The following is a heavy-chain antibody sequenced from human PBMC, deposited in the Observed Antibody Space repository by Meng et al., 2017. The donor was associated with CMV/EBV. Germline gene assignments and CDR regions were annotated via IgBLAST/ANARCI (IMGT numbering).Heavy chain of an antibody. V-gene: IGHV3-21*01. CDR3: AAYCSSNSCYI. CDR1: GFTFSSYS. CDR2: ISSSSSYI. J-gene: IGHJ4*02. Sequence: GESLKISCAASGFTFSSYSMNWVRQAPGKGLEWVSSISSSSSYIYYADSVKGRFTISRDNAKNSLYLQMNSLRAEDTAVYYCAAYCSSNSCYIWGQGTLVTVSS. D-gene: IGHD2-2*02.